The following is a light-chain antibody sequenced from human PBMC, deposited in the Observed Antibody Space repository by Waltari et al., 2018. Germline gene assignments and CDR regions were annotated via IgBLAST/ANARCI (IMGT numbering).Light chain of an antibody. CDR2: VTS. J-gene: IGKJ1*01. CDR1: QSIGGW. CDR3: QQYQDYPWT. V-gene: IGKV1-5*03. Sequence: DIQMTQSPSIMSASVGDRVTITCRASQSIGGWLAWYQQKPGKAPNPLIHVTSILQSGVPSRFSGSGSGTEFTLTISSLQPDDFATYYCQQYQDYPWTFGQGTRVDI.